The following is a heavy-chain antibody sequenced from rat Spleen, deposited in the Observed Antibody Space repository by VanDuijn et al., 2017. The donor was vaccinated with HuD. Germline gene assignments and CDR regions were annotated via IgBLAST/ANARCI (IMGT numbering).Heavy chain of an antibody. D-gene: IGHD1-10*01. CDR1: GFSLTSYS. Sequence: QVQLKESGPGLVQTSETLTLTCTVSGFSLTSYSVSWVRQPSGKGLEWMGVIWGNGSPNYNSALKSRLSISRDTSKSQVFLKMNSLQTDDTGTYYCIRDAEYNKYGDWFAYWGQGTLVTVSS. CDR2: IWGNGSP. J-gene: IGHJ3*01. CDR3: IRDAEYNKYGDWFAY. V-gene: IGHV2-13*01.